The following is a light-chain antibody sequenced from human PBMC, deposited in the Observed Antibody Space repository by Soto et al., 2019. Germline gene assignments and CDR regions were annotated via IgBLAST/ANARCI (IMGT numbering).Light chain of an antibody. V-gene: IGLV1-40*01. J-gene: IGLJ1*01. Sequence: QSVLTQPPSVSGAPGQRVTISCTGSSSKIGTGYDVHWYQQLPGTAPKLLIYRNSNRPSGVPDRFSGSKSGTSASLAITGLQAEDEADYYCQSYDSSLSAYVFGTGTKVTVL. CDR3: QSYDSSLSAYV. CDR2: RNS. CDR1: SSKIGTGYD.